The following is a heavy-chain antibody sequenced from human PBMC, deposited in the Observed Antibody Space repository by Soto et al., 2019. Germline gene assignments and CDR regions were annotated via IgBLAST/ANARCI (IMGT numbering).Heavy chain of an antibody. CDR3: ARRDKEYNGELES. J-gene: IGHJ5*01. Sequence: SVKVSCKASGGTFSSYVINWVRQAPGQGLEWMGGIIPLFGTPNYAQKFQGRVTITADKSTTTAYMDLSSLRSDDTAVYYCARRDKEYNGELESWGQGTLVTVSS. D-gene: IGHD6-6*01. V-gene: IGHV1-69*06. CDR2: IIPLFGTP. CDR1: GGTFSSYV.